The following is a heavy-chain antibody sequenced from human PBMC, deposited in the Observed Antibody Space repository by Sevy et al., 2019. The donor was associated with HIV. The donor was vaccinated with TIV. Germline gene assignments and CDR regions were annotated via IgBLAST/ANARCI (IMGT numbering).Heavy chain of an antibody. J-gene: IGHJ6*03. CDR1: GFSFGSYG. D-gene: IGHD3-22*01. CDR3: AKGGGGHYDPDEIGYYFYYYNMDV. CDR2: ISGSGTRT. Sequence: GGSLRLSCAVSGFSFGSYGMTWVRQAPGKGLEWVSGISGSGTRTYYADSVKGRFIISRDNSKNTLYLQMNSLRSEATAIYYCAKGGGGHYDPDEIGYYFYYYNMDVWGKGTTVTVSS. V-gene: IGHV3-23*01.